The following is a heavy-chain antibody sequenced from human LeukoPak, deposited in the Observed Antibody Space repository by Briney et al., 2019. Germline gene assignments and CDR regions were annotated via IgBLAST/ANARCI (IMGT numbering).Heavy chain of an antibody. J-gene: IGHJ6*02. V-gene: IGHV1-69*04. CDR1: GGTFSSYA. CDR2: IIPILGIA. Sequence: SVKVSCKASGGTFSSYAISWVRQAPGQGLEWMGRIIPILGIANYAQKFQGRATITADKSTSTAYMELSSLRSEDTAVYYCAREDASRMDVWGQGTTVTVSS. D-gene: IGHD2-2*01. CDR3: AREDASRMDV.